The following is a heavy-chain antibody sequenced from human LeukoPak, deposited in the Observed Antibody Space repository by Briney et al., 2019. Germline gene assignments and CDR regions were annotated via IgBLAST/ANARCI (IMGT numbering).Heavy chain of an antibody. J-gene: IGHJ4*02. D-gene: IGHD3-16*01. CDR3: ARVRNYDR. CDR1: GGSFSGYY. CDR2: VNHSGGT. Sequence: PSETLSLTRAVYGGSFSGYYWSWIRQPPGKGLEWIGEVNHSGGTNYNPSLKSRVTISVDKSKNQFSLKLTSVTAADTAVYYCARVRNYDRWGQGTLVTVSS. V-gene: IGHV4-34*01.